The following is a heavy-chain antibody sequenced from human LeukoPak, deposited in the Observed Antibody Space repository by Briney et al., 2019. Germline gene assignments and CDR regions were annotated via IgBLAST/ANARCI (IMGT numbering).Heavy chain of an antibody. J-gene: IGHJ4*02. D-gene: IGHD6-13*01. V-gene: IGHV3-53*01. CDR1: GFTVSSNY. CDR3: AKERQQLVPGHFDY. CDR2: IYSGGGT. Sequence: PSGGSLRLSCAASGFTVSSNYMSWVRQSPGKGLEWVSVIYSGGGTYYADSVKGRFTISRDNSKNTVHLQMNSLRAEDTAVYYCAKERQQLVPGHFDYWGQGTLVTVSS.